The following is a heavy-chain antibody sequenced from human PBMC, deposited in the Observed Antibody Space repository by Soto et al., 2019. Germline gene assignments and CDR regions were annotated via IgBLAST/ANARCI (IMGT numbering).Heavy chain of an antibody. CDR3: ARGSTSSGWYAYYGMDV. CDR1: GFTFSSYD. V-gene: IGHV3-13*01. Sequence: EVQLVESGGGLVQPGGSLRLSCAASGFTFSSYDMHWVRQATGKGLEWVSAIGTAGDTYYPGSVKGRFTISRENAKNSLYLQMNSLRAGDTAVYYCARGSTSSGWYAYYGMDVWGQGTTVTVSS. J-gene: IGHJ6*02. D-gene: IGHD6-19*01. CDR2: IGTAGDT.